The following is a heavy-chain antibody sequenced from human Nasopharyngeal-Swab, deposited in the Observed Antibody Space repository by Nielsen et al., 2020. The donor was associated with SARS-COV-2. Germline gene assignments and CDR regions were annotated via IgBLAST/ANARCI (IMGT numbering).Heavy chain of an antibody. Sequence: GESLKISCAASGFTSSSYGMHWVRQAPGKGLEWVAVIWYDGSNKYYADSVKGRFTISRDNSKTTLYLQMNSLRAEDTAVYYCAKDRTTMVRGVDYWGQGTLVTVSS. D-gene: IGHD3-10*01. CDR3: AKDRTTMVRGVDY. CDR1: GFTSSSYG. V-gene: IGHV3-33*06. CDR2: IWYDGSNK. J-gene: IGHJ4*02.